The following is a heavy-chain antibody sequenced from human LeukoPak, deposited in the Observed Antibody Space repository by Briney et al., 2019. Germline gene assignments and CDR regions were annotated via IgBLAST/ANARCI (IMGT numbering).Heavy chain of an antibody. D-gene: IGHD1-14*01. V-gene: IGHV3-30*02. CDR1: GFTFSNYA. J-gene: IGHJ4*02. CDR2: IRYDGGDK. CDR3: AKENRQYNHGKRSFDY. Sequence: GGSLRLTCEASGFTFSNYAIHWVRQAPGKGLEWVAFIRYDGGDKYYGDSVKGRFTISRDDSKNTLFLQMNSLRAEDTAVYYCAKENRQYNHGKRSFDYWGQGTLVTVSS.